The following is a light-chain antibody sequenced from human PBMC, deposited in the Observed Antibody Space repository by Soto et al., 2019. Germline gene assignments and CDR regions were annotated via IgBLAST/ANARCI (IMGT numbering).Light chain of an antibody. V-gene: IGLV2-14*01. J-gene: IGLJ1*01. CDR2: SVI. Sequence: QSALTQPASASGSPGQSVTISCSGTSSDIGGYDHVAWFQQLPGKTPKLVIYSVIKRPSGVSYRFSGSKSGNTASLTISGLLEDDDDDYYCISYTVSRSYVFGPGTKVTVL. CDR3: ISYTVSRSYV. CDR1: SSDIGGYDH.